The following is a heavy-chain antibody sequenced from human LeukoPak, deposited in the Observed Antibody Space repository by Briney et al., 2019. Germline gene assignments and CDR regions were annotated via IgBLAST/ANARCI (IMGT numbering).Heavy chain of an antibody. J-gene: IGHJ2*01. Sequence: SETLSLTCTVSGGSLSSYYWSWIRQPPGKGLEWIGYIYYSGSTNYNPSLKSRATISVDASKNHFSLKLSSVTAADTAMYYCARTYYYDKSGFYFPREWYFDLWGRGTLVTVSS. CDR2: IYYSGST. V-gene: IGHV4-59*01. CDR3: ARTYYYDKSGFYFPREWYFDL. D-gene: IGHD3-22*01. CDR1: GGSLSSYY.